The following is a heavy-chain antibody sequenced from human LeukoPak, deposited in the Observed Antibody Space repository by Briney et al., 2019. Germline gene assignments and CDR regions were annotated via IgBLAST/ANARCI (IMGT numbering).Heavy chain of an antibody. CDR1: GFTFSGSA. D-gene: IGHD3-10*01. CDR3: TRHSTVRGVTKYNWFDP. J-gene: IGHJ5*02. Sequence: GGPLRLSCAASGFTFSGSAMHWVRQASGKGLEWVGRIRSKANSYATAYAASVKGRFTISRDDSKNTAYLQMNSLKTEDTAVYYCTRHSTVRGVTKYNWFDPWGQGTLVTVSS. V-gene: IGHV3-73*01. CDR2: IRSKANSYAT.